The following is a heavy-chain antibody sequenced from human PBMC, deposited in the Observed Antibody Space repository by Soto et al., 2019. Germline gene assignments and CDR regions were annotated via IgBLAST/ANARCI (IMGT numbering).Heavy chain of an antibody. V-gene: IGHV1-8*01. CDR2: MNPYSGNT. J-gene: IGHJ5*02. Sequence: ASVKVSCKDSGYTFTSYDINWVRQATGQGLEWMGWMNPYSGNTGYAQKFQGRVTMTRNTSISTAYMELNSLRVDDTALYYCEKRADGSSGWQSFDAWGLGTLVTVSS. D-gene: IGHD6-25*01. CDR1: GYTFTSYD. CDR3: EKRADGSSGWQSFDA.